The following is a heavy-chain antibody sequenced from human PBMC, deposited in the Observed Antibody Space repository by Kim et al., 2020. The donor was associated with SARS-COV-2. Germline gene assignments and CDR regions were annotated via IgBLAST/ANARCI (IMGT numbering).Heavy chain of an antibody. V-gene: IGHV3-7*01. CDR3: ATEKVYTSGSYYDY. D-gene: IGHD3-10*01. CDR1: EFTFSW. J-gene: IGHJ4*02. CDR2: INQGGSEK. Sequence: GGSLRLSCTASEFTFSWMSWVRQAPGKGLEWVANINQGGSEKYYVDSVKGRFTLSRDNAKNSLYLQMNSLRAEDTAVYYCATEKVYTSGSYYDYWGQGTLVTVSS.